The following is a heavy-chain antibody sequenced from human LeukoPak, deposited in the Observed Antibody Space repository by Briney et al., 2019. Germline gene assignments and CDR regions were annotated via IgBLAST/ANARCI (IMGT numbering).Heavy chain of an antibody. CDR3: ARGPILLWFGELLYHNWFDP. CDR2: ISAYNGNT. CDR1: GYTFTSYG. D-gene: IGHD3-10*01. J-gene: IGHJ5*02. V-gene: IGHV1-18*01. Sequence: ASVKVSCKASGYTFTSYGISWVRQAPGQGLEWMGWISAYNGNTNYAQKLQGRVTMTTDTSTSTAYMELRSLRSDDTAVYYCARGPILLWFGELLYHNWFDPWGQEPWSPSPQ.